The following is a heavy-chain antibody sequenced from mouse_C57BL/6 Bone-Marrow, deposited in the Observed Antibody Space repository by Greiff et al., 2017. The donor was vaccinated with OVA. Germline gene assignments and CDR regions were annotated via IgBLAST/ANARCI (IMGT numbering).Heavy chain of an antibody. Sequence: DVQLQESGGGLVKPGGSLKLSCAASGFTFSSYAMSWVRQTPEKRLEWVATISDGGSYTYYPDNVKGRFTISRDNAKNNLYLQMSHLKSEDTAMYYCARVYYDYRYYFDYWGQGTTLTVSS. V-gene: IGHV5-4*01. D-gene: IGHD2-4*01. CDR2: ISDGGSYT. J-gene: IGHJ2*01. CDR1: GFTFSSYA. CDR3: ARVYYDYRYYFDY.